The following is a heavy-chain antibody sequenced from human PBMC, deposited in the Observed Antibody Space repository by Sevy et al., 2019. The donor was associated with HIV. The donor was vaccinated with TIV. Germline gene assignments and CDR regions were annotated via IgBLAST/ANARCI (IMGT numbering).Heavy chain of an antibody. Sequence: GGSLRLSCAASGFTFSSYGMHWVRQAPGKGLEWVAFIRYDGSNKYYADSVKGRFTMSRDNSKNTRYLQMNSLRAEDTAVYYWAKPGRDSSSYGIDYWGQGTLVTVSS. CDR2: IRYDGSNK. CDR3: AKPGRDSSSYGIDY. J-gene: IGHJ4*02. V-gene: IGHV3-30*02. CDR1: GFTFSSYG. D-gene: IGHD6-6*01.